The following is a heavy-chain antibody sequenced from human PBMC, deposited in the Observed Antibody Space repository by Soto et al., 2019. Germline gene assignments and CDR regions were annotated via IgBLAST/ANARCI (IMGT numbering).Heavy chain of an antibody. CDR2: ISYDGSNK. D-gene: IGHD6-13*01. Sequence: GGSLRLSCAASGFTFSSYGMHWVRQAPGKGLEWVAVISYDGSNKYYADSVKGRFTISRDNSKNTLYLQMNSLRAEDTAVYYCAKGYSSSWYDWFDPWGQGTLVTVSS. J-gene: IGHJ5*02. V-gene: IGHV3-30*18. CDR1: GFTFSSYG. CDR3: AKGYSSSWYDWFDP.